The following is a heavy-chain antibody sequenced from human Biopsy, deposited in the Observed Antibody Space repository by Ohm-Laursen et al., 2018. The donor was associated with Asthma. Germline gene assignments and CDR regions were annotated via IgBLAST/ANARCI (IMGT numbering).Heavy chain of an antibody. J-gene: IGHJ4*02. CDR3: ARDYDGDYVQRHLPLAY. CDR1: GGTFSNFA. V-gene: IGHV1-69*01. Sequence: SSVKVSCKAPGGTFSNFAISWVRQAPGQGLEWLGGIMTVFGTTNYAQKFQGRVTITADGSTSTAYMELSSLRSEDTAVYFCARDYDGDYVQRHLPLAYWGQGTLVTVSS. D-gene: IGHD4-17*01. CDR2: IMTVFGTT.